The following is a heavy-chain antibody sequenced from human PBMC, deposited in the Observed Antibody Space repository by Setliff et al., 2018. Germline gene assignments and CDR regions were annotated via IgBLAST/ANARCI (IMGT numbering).Heavy chain of an antibody. V-gene: IGHV1-2*02. CDR3: AGPFDVGPYPRPIDGLDL. J-gene: IGHJ3*01. CDR2: INPNSGGR. Sequence: ASVKVSCKASGYIFRDYYIRWVRQAPGQGLEWMGWINPNSGGREYAEAFQGRVTMTGXXXIRTXXXXXXXXXXXXTAVYYCAGPFDVGPYPRPIDGLDLWGQGTRVTVSS. CDR1: GYIFRDYY. D-gene: IGHD3-10*01.